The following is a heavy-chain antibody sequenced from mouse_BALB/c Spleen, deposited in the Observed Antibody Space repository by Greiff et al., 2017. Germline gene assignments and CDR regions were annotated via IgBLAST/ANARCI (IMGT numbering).Heavy chain of an antibody. J-gene: IGHJ3*01. V-gene: IGHV1-69*02. CDR1: GYTFTSYW. Sequence: QVQLQQPGAELVRPGASVKLSCKASGYTFTSYWINWVKQRPGQGLEWIGNIYPSDSYTNYNQKFKDKATLTVDKSSSTAYMQLSSPTSEDSAVYYCTRGYYGRELGFAYWGQGTLVTVSA. CDR2: IYPSDSYT. D-gene: IGHD1-1*01. CDR3: TRGYYGRELGFAY.